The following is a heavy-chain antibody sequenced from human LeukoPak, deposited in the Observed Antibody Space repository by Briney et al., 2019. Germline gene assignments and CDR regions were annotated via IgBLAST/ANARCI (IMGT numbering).Heavy chain of an antibody. V-gene: IGHV1-69-2*01. Sequence: GASVKISCKASGYTFTDYYMHWVQQAPGKGLEWMGGFDPEDGETIYAQKFQGRVTMTEDTSTDTAYMELSSLRSEDTAVYYCATSLGVTTGYWGQGTLVTVSS. J-gene: IGHJ4*02. D-gene: IGHD1-14*01. CDR1: GYTFTDYY. CDR2: FDPEDGET. CDR3: ATSLGVTTGY.